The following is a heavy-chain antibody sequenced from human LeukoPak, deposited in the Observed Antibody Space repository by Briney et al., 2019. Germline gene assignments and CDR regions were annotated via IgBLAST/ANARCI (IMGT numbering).Heavy chain of an antibody. D-gene: IGHD6-19*01. CDR3: ATPRGIAVAGRPIDY. Sequence: PGGSLRPSRAASGFTFSSYAMSWVRQAPGKGLEWVSAISGSGGSTYYADSVEGRFTISRDNSKNTLYLQMNSLRAEDTAVYYCATPRGIAVAGRPIDYWGQGTLVTVSS. J-gene: IGHJ4*02. V-gene: IGHV3-23*01. CDR2: ISGSGGST. CDR1: GFTFSSYA.